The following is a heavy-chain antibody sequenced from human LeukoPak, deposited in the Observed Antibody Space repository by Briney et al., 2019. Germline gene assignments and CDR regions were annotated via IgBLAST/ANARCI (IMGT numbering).Heavy chain of an antibody. CDR1: GFTFSSYS. Sequence: GGSLRLSCAASGFTFSSYSMHWVRQAPGKGLEWVAVIWYDGSKKYYADFVKGRFTISRDNSKNTLSLQMSSLRVEDTAVYYCARWNQGHGLDVWGQGTTVTVSS. CDR3: ARWNQGHGLDV. CDR2: IWYDGSKK. D-gene: IGHD4-23*01. V-gene: IGHV3-33*08. J-gene: IGHJ6*02.